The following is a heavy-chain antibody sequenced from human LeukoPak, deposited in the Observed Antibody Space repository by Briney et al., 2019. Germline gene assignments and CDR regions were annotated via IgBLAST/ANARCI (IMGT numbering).Heavy chain of an antibody. V-gene: IGHV4-39*02. CDR1: GGSIRSGSHY. Sequence: PSETLSLTCTLSGGSIRSGSHYWAWIRRPPGQGLEWFRCIYYSGSTYYNPSLENRVTISIDTSKNHFSLKLSSLSAADTSVYYCAKRDDSGGNLVDLWGQGTLVTVS. CDR2: IYYSGST. CDR3: AKRDDSGGNLVDL. J-gene: IGHJ4*02. D-gene: IGHD3-22*01.